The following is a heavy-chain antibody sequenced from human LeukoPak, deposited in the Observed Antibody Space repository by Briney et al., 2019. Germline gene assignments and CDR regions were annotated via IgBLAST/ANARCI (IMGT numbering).Heavy chain of an antibody. CDR3: AAGTPNIVAHDAFDI. CDR1: GFTFTSSS. V-gene: IGHV1-58*02. D-gene: IGHD5-12*01. J-gene: IGHJ3*02. Sequence: TVNLSCKASGFTFTSSSMQWVPRARGQRLEWLGWIVVRSGNTNYAQKFQERVTITRDMSTSTAYMMLSSLRSEDTAVYYCAAGTPNIVAHDAFDIWGQGTMVTVSS. CDR2: IVVRSGNT.